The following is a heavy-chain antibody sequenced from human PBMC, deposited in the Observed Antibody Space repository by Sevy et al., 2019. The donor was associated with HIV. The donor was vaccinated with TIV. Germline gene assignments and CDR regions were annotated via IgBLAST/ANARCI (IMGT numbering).Heavy chain of an antibody. Sequence: ASVKVSCKASGYTFTGYYMHWVRQAPGQGLEWMGWINPNSGGTNYAQKFQGRVTMTRDTSISTAYMGLSRLGSDDTAVYYCARESIARGHYYYGMDVWGQGTTVTVSS. CDR3: ARESIARGHYYYGMDV. CDR2: INPNSGGT. D-gene: IGHD6-6*01. J-gene: IGHJ6*02. CDR1: GYTFTGYY. V-gene: IGHV1-2*02.